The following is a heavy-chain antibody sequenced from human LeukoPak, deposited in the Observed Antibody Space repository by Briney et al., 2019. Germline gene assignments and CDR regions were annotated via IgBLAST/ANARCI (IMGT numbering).Heavy chain of an antibody. CDR1: GGSISSSSYY. CDR2: IYYSGST. D-gene: IGHD6-19*01. J-gene: IGHJ4*02. CDR3: AREGSGWYYFDY. Sequence: SETLSLTCTVSGGSISSSSYYWGWIRQPPGKGLEWIGSIYYSGSTYYNPSLKSRVTISVDTSKNQFSLKLSSVTAADTAVYYCAREGSGWYYFDYWGQGTLVTVSS. V-gene: IGHV4-39*02.